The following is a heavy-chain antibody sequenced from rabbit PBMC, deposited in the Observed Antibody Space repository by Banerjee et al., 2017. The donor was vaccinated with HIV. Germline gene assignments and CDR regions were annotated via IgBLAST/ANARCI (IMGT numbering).Heavy chain of an antibody. CDR3: ARMGSGGSADAYFDL. CDR2: IYTGSGST. J-gene: IGHJ4*01. CDR1: GFDFSSSYY. D-gene: IGHD8-1*01. Sequence: QEQLVESGGGLVQPEGSLTLTCKASGFDFSSSYYMCWVRQAPGKGLEWIACIYTGSGSTYYASWAKGRFTISKTSSTTVTLQMTSLTAADTATYFCARMGSGGSADAYFDLWGPGTLVTVS. V-gene: IGHV1S45*01.